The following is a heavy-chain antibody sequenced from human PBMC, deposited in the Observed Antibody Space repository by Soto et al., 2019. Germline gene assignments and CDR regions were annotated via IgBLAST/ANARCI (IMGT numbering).Heavy chain of an antibody. CDR3: ARGPYDYVWGSDPPHFDY. CDR1: GFIFSDYY. J-gene: IGHJ4*02. Sequence: PGGSLRLSCAASGFIFSDYYMSWIRQAPGKGLEWVSYISSSGSTIYYADSVKGRFTISRDNAKNSLYLQMNSLRAEDTAVYYCARGPYDYVWGSDPPHFDYWGQGTLVTVSS. D-gene: IGHD3-16*02. CDR2: ISSSGSTI. V-gene: IGHV3-11*01.